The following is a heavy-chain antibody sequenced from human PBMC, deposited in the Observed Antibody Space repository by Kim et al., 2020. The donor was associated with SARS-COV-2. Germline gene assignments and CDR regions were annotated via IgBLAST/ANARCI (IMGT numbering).Heavy chain of an antibody. Sequence: GGSLRLSCAASGFTFISYTMHWVRQTPGKGLEWVALMSSDGSHTYYAGSVKGRFTISRDNSKKTLSLQMNSLRVEDTAVYYCVRLGYSYEDYWGQGTLVTVSS. V-gene: IGHV3-30-3*01. D-gene: IGHD5-18*01. CDR2: MSSDGSHT. CDR3: VRLGYSYEDY. J-gene: IGHJ4*02. CDR1: GFTFISYT.